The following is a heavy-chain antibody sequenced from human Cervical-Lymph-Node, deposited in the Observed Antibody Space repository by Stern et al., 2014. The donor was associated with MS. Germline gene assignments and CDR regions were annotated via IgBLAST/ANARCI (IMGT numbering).Heavy chain of an antibody. CDR2: IYWDGDK. Sequence: QVTLRESGPTLVKPTQTLTLTCSFSGFSLSTTGVGVGRIRQPPGKALEWTALIYWDGDKHYSPSLSRRLAVTKDTYKNQVVLTMTNMDPIDTATYFCAHSDYGDYLFDFWGQGTLVTVSS. CDR1: GFSLSTTGVG. V-gene: IGHV2-5*02. D-gene: IGHD4-17*01. J-gene: IGHJ4*02. CDR3: AHSDYGDYLFDF.